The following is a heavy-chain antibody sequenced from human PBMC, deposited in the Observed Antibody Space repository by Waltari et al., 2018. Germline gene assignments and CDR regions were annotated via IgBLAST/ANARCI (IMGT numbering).Heavy chain of an antibody. CDR1: GYTFPSHG. D-gene: IGHD3-9*01. V-gene: IGHV1-8*03. CDR3: ARGRYDILTGYYPLDPLDY. CDR2: MNPNRGNT. Sequence: QVQLVQSGAAVKKPGASVKVACKTSGYTFPSHGINWVGQVTGQGPEWMGGMNPNRGNTGYAQKFQGRVTITRNTSISTAYMELSSLRSEDTAVYYCARGRYDILTGYYPLDPLDYWGQGTLVTVSS. J-gene: IGHJ4*02.